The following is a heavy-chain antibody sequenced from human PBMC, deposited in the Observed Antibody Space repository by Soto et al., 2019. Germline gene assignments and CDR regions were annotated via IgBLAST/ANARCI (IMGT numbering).Heavy chain of an antibody. V-gene: IGHV1-18*01. J-gene: IGHJ6*03. CDR1: GYTFTSYG. CDR2: ISAYNGNT. D-gene: IGHD6-6*01. Sequence: ASVNVSCKASGYTFTSYGISWVRQAPGQGLEWMGWISAYNGNTNYAQKLQGRVTMTTDTSTSTAYMELRSLRSDDTAVYYCARGSEQLAVYYYYYMDVWGKGTTVTVSS. CDR3: ARGSEQLAVYYYYYMDV.